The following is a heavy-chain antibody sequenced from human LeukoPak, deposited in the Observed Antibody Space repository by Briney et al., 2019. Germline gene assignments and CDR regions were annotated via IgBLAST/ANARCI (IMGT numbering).Heavy chain of an antibody. CDR3: ARAAFFDFCSSTSCYWAFDI. J-gene: IGHJ3*02. CDR2: IKKDGSET. V-gene: IGHV3-7*01. D-gene: IGHD2-2*01. CDR1: GFTFSHYA. Sequence: GGSLRLSCTASGFTFSHYAMHWVRQAPGKGLEWVANIKKDGSETYYVDSVKGRFTISRDNSKNTLYLQMNSLRAEDTAVYYCARAAFFDFCSSTSCYWAFDIWGQGTMVTVSS.